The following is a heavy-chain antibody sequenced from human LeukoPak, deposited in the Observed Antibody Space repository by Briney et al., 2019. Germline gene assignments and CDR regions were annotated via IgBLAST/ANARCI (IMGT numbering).Heavy chain of an antibody. Sequence: PGRSLRLSCAASGFSFSDYAMHWVRQAPGKGLEWVSLISSAGSYQYYADSVKGRFTISRDNSKNTLHLQSDSLRAEDTAVYYCARDSTYYYESGSSGPHYFDKWGQGTLVTVSS. CDR1: GFSFSDYA. V-gene: IGHV3-30*01. CDR3: ARDSTYYYESGSSGPHYFDK. J-gene: IGHJ4*02. CDR2: ISSAGSYQ. D-gene: IGHD3-10*01.